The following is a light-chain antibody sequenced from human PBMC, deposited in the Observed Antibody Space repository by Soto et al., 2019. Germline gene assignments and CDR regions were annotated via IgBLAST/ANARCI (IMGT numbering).Light chain of an antibody. CDR1: QSVSNNY. Sequence: EIVLTQSPGNLSLSPGERATLSCRASQSVSNNYLAWYQQKPGQAPRLLIYDASSRATDIPDRFSGSGSGTDFTRTITRLEPEDFAVYYCQQYGRSSVFTFGPGPKVDI. CDR3: QQYGRSSVFT. V-gene: IGKV3-20*01. CDR2: DAS. J-gene: IGKJ3*01.